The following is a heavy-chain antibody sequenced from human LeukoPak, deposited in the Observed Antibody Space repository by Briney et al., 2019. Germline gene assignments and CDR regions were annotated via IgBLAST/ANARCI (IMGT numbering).Heavy chain of an antibody. D-gene: IGHD3-9*01. J-gene: IGHJ4*02. V-gene: IGHV3-21*01. CDR2: ISSSSSYI. CDR3: AKDLRHFDWSGNYFDY. CDR1: GFTFSSYS. Sequence: GGSLRLSCAASGFTFSSYSMNWVRQAPGKGLEWVSSISSSSSYIYYADSVKGRFTISRDNFKNTLYLQMNSLRPEDSAVYYCAKDLRHFDWSGNYFDYWGQGTLVTVSS.